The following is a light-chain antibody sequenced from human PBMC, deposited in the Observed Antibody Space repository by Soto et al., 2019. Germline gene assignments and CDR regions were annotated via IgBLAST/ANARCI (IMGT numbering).Light chain of an antibody. J-gene: IGKJ4*01. CDR1: QTITSDY. CDR3: QQYGTSPVT. Sequence: EIVMTQSPGTLSLSPGERATHSCRASQTITSDYLAWYQQKPGQAPRLLIYGASNRATGIPDRFTGSGFGTDFTLTVSSLEPQDFAVYYCQQYGTSPVTFGGGTKVDIK. CDR2: GAS. V-gene: IGKV3-20*01.